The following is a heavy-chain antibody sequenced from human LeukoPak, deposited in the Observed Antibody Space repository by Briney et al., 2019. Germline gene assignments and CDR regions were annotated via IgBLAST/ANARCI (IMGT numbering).Heavy chain of an antibody. CDR3: AREAGSGSYYIGY. CDR2: IYTSGST. D-gene: IGHD3-10*01. J-gene: IGHJ4*02. Sequence: SQTLSLTCTVSGGSISSGSYYWSWIRQPARKGLEWIGRIYTSGSTNYNPSLKSRVTISVDTSKNQFSLKLSSVTAADTAVYYCAREAGSGSYYIGYWGQGTLVTVSS. CDR1: GGSISSGSYY. V-gene: IGHV4-61*02.